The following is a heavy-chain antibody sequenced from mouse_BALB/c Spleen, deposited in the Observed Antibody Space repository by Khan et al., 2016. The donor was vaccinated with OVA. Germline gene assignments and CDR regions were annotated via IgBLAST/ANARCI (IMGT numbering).Heavy chain of an antibody. CDR1: GFTFSTYA. J-gene: IGHJ1*01. Sequence: EVELVESGGGLVKSGGSLKLSCAASGFTFSTYAMSWVRQTPEKRLEWVATISTGDTYTYYPDSVKGRFTISRDNAKNTLYLQMSSLRSEDTAMYYCAIPPITTVVATSYWFFDVWGAGTTVTVST. V-gene: IGHV5-9-3*01. CDR3: AIPPITTVVATSYWFFDV. CDR2: ISTGDTYT. D-gene: IGHD1-1*01.